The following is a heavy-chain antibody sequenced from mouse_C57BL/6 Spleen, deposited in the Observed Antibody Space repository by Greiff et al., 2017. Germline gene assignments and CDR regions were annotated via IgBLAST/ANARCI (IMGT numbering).Heavy chain of an antibody. J-gene: IGHJ2*01. CDR1: GFNIKDYY. CDR3: ARGFITTVGNY. V-gene: IGHV14-2*01. Sequence: EVQLQQSGAELVKPGASVKLSCTASGFNIKDYYMHWVKQRTEQGLEWIGRIDPEDGEAKYAPKIHGKATITADTSSNTAYLQLSSLTSEDTAVYFFARGFITTVGNYGSKGTTLAVSS. D-gene: IGHD1-1*01. CDR2: IDPEDGEA.